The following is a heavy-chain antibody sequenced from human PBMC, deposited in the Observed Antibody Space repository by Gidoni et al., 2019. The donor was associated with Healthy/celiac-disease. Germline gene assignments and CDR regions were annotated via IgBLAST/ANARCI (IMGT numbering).Heavy chain of an antibody. CDR2: IWYDGSNK. CDR3: ARGDCSSTSCYTYYYYGMDV. V-gene: IGHV3-33*01. D-gene: IGHD2-2*02. J-gene: IGHJ6*02. Sequence: QVQLVESGGGVVQPGRSLRLSCAASGFTFSSYGMHGVRQALGKGLEWVAVIWYDGSNKYYADSVKGRFTISRDNSKNTLYLQMNSLRAEDTAVYYCARGDCSSTSCYTYYYYGMDVWGQGTTVTVSS. CDR1: GFTFSSYG.